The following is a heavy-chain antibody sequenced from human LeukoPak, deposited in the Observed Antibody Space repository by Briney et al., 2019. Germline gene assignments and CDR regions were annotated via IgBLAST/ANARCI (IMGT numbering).Heavy chain of an antibody. CDR1: GGSFSGYY. CDR2: INHSGST. Sequence: PSETLSLTCAVYGGSFSGYYWSWIRQPPGKGLEWIGEINHSGSTNYNPSLKSRVTISVDTSKNQFSLKLSSVTAADTAVYYCARVRPGTTGDYWGQGTLVTVSS. V-gene: IGHV4-34*01. D-gene: IGHD4-17*01. CDR3: ARVRPGTTGDY. J-gene: IGHJ4*02.